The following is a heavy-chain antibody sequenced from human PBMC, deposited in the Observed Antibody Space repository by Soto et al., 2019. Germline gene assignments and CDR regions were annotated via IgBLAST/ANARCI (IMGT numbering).Heavy chain of an antibody. Sequence: SGTPSLTCTVSGGSISSGGYYWSWIRQHPGKGLEWIGYIYYSGSTYYNPSLTSRVTISVDTSKNQFSLKLSSVPAADTAVYYCARGTPPTYYYDSSGYYNVVENWLDPWGQRTLVTVSS. CDR2: IYYSGST. CDR1: GGSISSGGYY. V-gene: IGHV4-31*03. D-gene: IGHD3-22*01. J-gene: IGHJ5*02. CDR3: ARGTPPTYYYDSSGYYNVVENWLDP.